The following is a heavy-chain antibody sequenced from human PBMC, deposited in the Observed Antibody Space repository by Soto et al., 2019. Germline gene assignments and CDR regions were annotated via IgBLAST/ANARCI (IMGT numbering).Heavy chain of an antibody. CDR1: GFTFSSYD. CDR2: IGTAGDT. D-gene: IGHD5-12*01. Sequence: GGSLRLSCAASGFTFSSYDMHWVRQATGKGLEWVSAIGTAGDTYYPGSVKGRFTISRENAKNSLYLQMNSLRAEDTAVYYCARGDIVATTPLNFDYWGQGTLVTVSS. CDR3: ARGDIVATTPLNFDY. J-gene: IGHJ4*02. V-gene: IGHV3-13*01.